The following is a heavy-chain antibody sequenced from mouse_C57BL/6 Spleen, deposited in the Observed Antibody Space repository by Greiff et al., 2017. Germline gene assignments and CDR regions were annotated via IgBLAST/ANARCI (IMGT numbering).Heavy chain of an antibody. D-gene: IGHD1-1*01. CDR3: ARSPYYDGSSPYAMDY. J-gene: IGHJ4*01. V-gene: IGHV1-50*01. CDR1: GFTFTSYW. Sequence: QVQLQQPGAELVKPGASVKLSCKASGFTFTSYWMQWVKQRPGQGLEWIGEIDPSDSYTNYNQKFKGKATLTVDTSSSTAYMQLSSLTSEDAAVYYCARSPYYDGSSPYAMDYWGQGTSVTVSS. CDR2: IDPSDSYT.